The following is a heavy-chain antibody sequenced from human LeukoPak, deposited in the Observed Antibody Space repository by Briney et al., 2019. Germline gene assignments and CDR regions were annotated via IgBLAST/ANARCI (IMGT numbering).Heavy chain of an antibody. Sequence: GGSLRLSCAASGFTFSSYSMNWVRQAPGKGLEWVSYISSSSSTIYYADSVKGRFTISRDNAKNSLYLQMNSLRAEDTAVYYCARVDSSSWTPFDYWGQGTLVTVSS. V-gene: IGHV3-48*01. CDR3: ARVDSSSWTPFDY. CDR1: GFTFSSYS. D-gene: IGHD6-13*01. J-gene: IGHJ4*02. CDR2: ISSSSSTI.